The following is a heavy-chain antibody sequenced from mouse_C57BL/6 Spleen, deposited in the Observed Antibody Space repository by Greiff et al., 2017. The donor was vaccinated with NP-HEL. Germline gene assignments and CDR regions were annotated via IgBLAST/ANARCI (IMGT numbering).Heavy chain of an antibody. V-gene: IGHV2-2*01. Sequence: VKLMESGPGLVQPSQSLSITCTVSGFSLTSYGVHWVRQSPGKGLEWLGVIWSGGSTDYNAAFISRLSISKDNSKSQVFFKMNSLQADDTAIYYCASLYSSYYYAMDYWGQGTSATVSS. CDR3: ASLYSSYYYAMDY. CDR1: GFSLTSYG. J-gene: IGHJ4*01. D-gene: IGHD2-12*01. CDR2: IWSGGST.